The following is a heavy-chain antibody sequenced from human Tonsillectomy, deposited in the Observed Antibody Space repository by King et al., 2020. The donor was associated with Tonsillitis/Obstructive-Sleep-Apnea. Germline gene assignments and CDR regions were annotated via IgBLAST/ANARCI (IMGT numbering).Heavy chain of an antibody. CDR2: INPNSGGT. CDR1: GYTFTGYY. J-gene: IGHJ3*02. V-gene: IGHV1-2*06. D-gene: IGHD3-16*02. Sequence: QLVQSGAEVKKPGASVKVSCKASGYTFTGYYMHWVRQAPGQGLEWMGRINPNSGGTNYAQKCQGRVTMTRDTSISTAYMELSRLRSDDTAVYYCATYYYDYIWGSYRSTDAFDIWGQGTMVTVSS. CDR3: ATYYYDYIWGSYRSTDAFDI.